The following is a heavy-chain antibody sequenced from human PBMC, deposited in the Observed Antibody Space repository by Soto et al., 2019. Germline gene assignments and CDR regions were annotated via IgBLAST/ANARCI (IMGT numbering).Heavy chain of an antibody. V-gene: IGHV1-2*02. J-gene: IGHJ6*02. D-gene: IGHD6-19*01. CDR1: GYTFTGYY. CDR3: ARVEGSSGWYPYYYYGMDV. CDR2: INPDSGGT. Sequence: GASVKVSCKASGYTFTGYYMHWLRQAPGQGLEWMGWINPDSGGTNYAQKLQGRVTMTRDMSISTAYMELSRLRSDATAVYYCARVEGSSGWYPYYYYGMDVWGQGTTVTVSS.